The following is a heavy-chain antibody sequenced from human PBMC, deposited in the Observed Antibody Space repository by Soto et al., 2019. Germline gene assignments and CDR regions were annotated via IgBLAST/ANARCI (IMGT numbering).Heavy chain of an antibody. J-gene: IGHJ6*02. Sequence: QVQLVESGGGVVQPGRSLRLSCAASGFTFGSYAMHWVRQAPGKGLEWVAVISYDGSNKYYADSVKGRFTISRDNSKNTLYLQMNSLRAEDTAVYYCARAKGATPLVGGMDVWGQGTTVTVSS. CDR3: ARAKGATPLVGGMDV. V-gene: IGHV3-30-3*01. CDR2: ISYDGSNK. CDR1: GFTFGSYA. D-gene: IGHD1-26*01.